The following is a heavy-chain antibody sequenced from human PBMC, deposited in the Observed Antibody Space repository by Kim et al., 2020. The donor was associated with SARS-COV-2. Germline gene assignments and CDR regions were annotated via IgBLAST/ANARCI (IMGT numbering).Heavy chain of an antibody. D-gene: IGHD4-4*01. Sequence: GGSLRRSCAASGFTFSSYAMSWVRQAPGKGLEWVSSISSTGEITYYADSVKGRLTISRDNSKNTLYLQMNSLRAEDTAVYDCAKPGGVGLTVTCYYYYG. V-gene: IGHV3-23*01. CDR1: GFTFSSYA. CDR3: AKPGGVGLTVTCYYYYG. J-gene: IGHJ6*01. CDR2: ISSTGEIT.